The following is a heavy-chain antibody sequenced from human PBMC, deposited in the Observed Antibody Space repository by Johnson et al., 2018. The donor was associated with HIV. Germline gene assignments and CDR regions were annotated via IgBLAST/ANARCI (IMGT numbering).Heavy chain of an antibody. V-gene: IGHV3-33*08. Sequence: QVQLVESGGGVVQPGRSLRLSCAASEFTFSAFGMHWVRQAPGKGLEWVAVIWYDGSNQYYADSVKGLFTISRDNSKNTLYLQMNGLRSEDTAVYYCARVEWELGAFDIWGQGTMVTVSS. CDR3: ARVEWELGAFDI. CDR2: IWYDGSNQ. J-gene: IGHJ3*02. D-gene: IGHD1-26*01. CDR1: EFTFSAFG.